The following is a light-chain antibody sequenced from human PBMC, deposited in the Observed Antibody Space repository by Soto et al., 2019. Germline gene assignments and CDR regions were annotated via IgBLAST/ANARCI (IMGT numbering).Light chain of an antibody. J-gene: IGKJ1*01. CDR2: GAF. Sequence: EIVLTQSPGTLSLSPGERATLSCRASQSVSNNYLAWYQQKPGQAPRLLIYGAFSRATGIPDRFSGGGSGTDFTLTISRLEPEDFATYYCQQYNSYSWTFGQGTKVEIK. CDR3: QQYNSYSWT. V-gene: IGKV3-20*01. CDR1: QSVSNNY.